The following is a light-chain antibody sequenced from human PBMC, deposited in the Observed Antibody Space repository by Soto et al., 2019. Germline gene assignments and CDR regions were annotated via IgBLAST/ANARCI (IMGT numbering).Light chain of an antibody. CDR1: QSVRSNF. Sequence: EIVLTQSPGTLSLSPGERVTLSCRASQSVRSNFLAWYQQRPGQAPRLLIYGASSRATGIPDRFSGSGSGTDCTLIISRLEPEDCAVYYCQQYGSAIQTFGQGTKVEIK. CDR2: GAS. CDR3: QQYGSAIQT. V-gene: IGKV3-20*01. J-gene: IGKJ1*01.